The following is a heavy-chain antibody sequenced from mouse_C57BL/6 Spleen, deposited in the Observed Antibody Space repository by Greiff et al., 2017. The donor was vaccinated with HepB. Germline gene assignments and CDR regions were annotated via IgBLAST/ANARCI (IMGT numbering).Heavy chain of an antibody. CDR3: TRKRPITTVVDY. CDR1: GYTFTDYE. D-gene: IGHD1-1*01. Sequence: QVQLKESGAELVRPGASVTLSCKASGYTFTDYEMHWVKQTPVHGLEWIGAIDPETGGTAYNQKFKGKAILTADKSSSTAYMELRSLTSEDSAVYYCTRKRPITTVVDYWGQGTSVTVSS. V-gene: IGHV1-15*01. J-gene: IGHJ4*01. CDR2: IDPETGGT.